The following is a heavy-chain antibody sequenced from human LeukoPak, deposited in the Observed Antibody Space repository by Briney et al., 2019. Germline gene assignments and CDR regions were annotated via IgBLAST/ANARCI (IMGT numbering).Heavy chain of an antibody. Sequence: SETLSLTCTVSGGSISSHCWSWIRQPPGKGLEWIGYIYYSGSTNYNPSLKSRVTISVDTSKNQFSLKLSSVTAADTAVYYCARQGSLWSGYGYWGQGTLVTVSS. CDR2: IYYSGST. CDR1: GGSISSHC. V-gene: IGHV4-59*08. J-gene: IGHJ4*02. CDR3: ARQGSLWSGYGY. D-gene: IGHD3-3*01.